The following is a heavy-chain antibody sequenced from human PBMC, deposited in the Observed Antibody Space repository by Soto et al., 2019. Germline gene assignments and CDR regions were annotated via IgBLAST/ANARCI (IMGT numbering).Heavy chain of an antibody. V-gene: IGHV4-39*01. CDR2: IYYSGST. D-gene: IGHD3-3*01. Sequence: SETLSLTCTVSGGSISSSSYYWGWIRQPPGKGLEWIGSIYYSGSTYYNPSLKSRVTISVDTSKNQFSLKLSSVTAADTAVYYCARHQYYDFWSGYYTGTYFDYWGQGTLVTVSS. CDR1: GGSISSSSYY. J-gene: IGHJ4*02. CDR3: ARHQYYDFWSGYYTGTYFDY.